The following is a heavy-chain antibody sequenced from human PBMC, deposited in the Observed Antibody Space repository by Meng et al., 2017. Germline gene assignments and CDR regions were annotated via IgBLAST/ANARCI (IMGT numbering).Heavy chain of an antibody. V-gene: IGHV1-18*01. J-gene: IGHJ6*02. Sequence: ASVKVSCKASGYTFTSYGISWLRQAPGQGLEWMGWISAYNGNTNYSQKLQGRVTMTTDTSTSTAYMERRSLRSDDTAVYYCASGEGDITVVRGVMANYYDGMDVWGQGTTVTVSS. D-gene: IGHD3-10*01. CDR2: ISAYNGNT. CDR3: ASGEGDITVVRGVMANYYDGMDV. CDR1: GYTFTSYG.